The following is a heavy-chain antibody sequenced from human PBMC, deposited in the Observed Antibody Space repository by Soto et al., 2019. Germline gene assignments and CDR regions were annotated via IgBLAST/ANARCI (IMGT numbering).Heavy chain of an antibody. D-gene: IGHD1-26*01. CDR3: ARWVGASNWFDP. CDR2: INTNTGDT. J-gene: IGHJ5*02. Sequence: QVQLVQSGAEVKEPGASVKVSCKASGYTFTGYHIHWVRQAPGQGLEWMGWINTNTGDTNYAQNFQGWVTMTRDTSINTAYVEQGRLRSDDTAVYYCARWVGASNWFDPWGQGTLVTVSS. CDR1: GYTFTGYH. V-gene: IGHV1-2*04.